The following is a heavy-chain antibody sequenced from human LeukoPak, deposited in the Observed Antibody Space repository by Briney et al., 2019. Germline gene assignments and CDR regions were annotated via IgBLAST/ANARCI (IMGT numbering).Heavy chain of an antibody. V-gene: IGHV4-30-2*01. Sequence: SQTLSLTCTVSGGSISSGGYYWSWIHQPLGKGLEWIGEINHRGTTNYSPSLRSRVTISVDTSKNQFSLTLRSVTAADTAMYYCARVPLRWLTPFDYWGQGTLVTVSS. D-gene: IGHD4-17*01. CDR2: INHRGTT. CDR1: GGSISSGGYY. CDR3: ARVPLRWLTPFDY. J-gene: IGHJ4*02.